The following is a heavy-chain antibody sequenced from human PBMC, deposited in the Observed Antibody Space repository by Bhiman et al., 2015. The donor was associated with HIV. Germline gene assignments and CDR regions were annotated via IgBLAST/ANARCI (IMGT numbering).Heavy chain of an antibody. V-gene: IGHV3-9*01. D-gene: IGHD5-12*01. CDR1: GFSFDDYA. CDR3: AKDNGSGYDGPDYFDY. Sequence: EVQLVESGGGLVKPGRSLRLSCAASGFSFDDYAMHWVRQAPGKGLEWVSGISWNSNNIGYADSVKGRFTISRDNAKNSLYLQMNSLGAEDTALYYCAKDNGSGYDGPDYFDYWGQGTLVTVSS. CDR2: ISWNSNNI. J-gene: IGHJ4*02.